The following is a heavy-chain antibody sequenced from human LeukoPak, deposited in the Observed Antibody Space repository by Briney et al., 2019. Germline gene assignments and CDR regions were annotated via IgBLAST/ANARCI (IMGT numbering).Heavy chain of an antibody. CDR1: GFSFSSYE. D-gene: IGHD1-26*01. V-gene: IGHV3-48*03. J-gene: IGHJ4*02. Sequence: PGGSLRLSCATSGFSFSSYEMNWVRQAPGKGLEWVAYISNTGKTVYYADSLEGRFTISRDNAKNSLYLQINSLRAEDTALYYCVKDFEELGATKDYWGQGTLVIVSS. CDR2: ISNTGKTV. CDR3: VKDFEELGATKDY.